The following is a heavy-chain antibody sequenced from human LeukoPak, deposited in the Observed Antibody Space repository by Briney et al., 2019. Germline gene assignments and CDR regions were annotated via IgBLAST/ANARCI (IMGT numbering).Heavy chain of an antibody. Sequence: SETLSLTCTVSGGSVSSGSCYWSWIRQPPGKGLEWIGYIYYSGSTNYNPSLKSRVTISVDTSKNQFSLKLSSVTAADTAVYYCARDNCGGDCYSDYWGQGTLVTVSS. CDR3: ARDNCGGDCYSDY. J-gene: IGHJ4*02. CDR2: IYYSGST. V-gene: IGHV4-61*01. D-gene: IGHD2-21*02. CDR1: GGSVSSGSCY.